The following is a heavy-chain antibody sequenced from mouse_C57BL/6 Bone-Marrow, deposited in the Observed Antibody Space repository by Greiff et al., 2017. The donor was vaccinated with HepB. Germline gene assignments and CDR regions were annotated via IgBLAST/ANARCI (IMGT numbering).Heavy chain of an antibody. Sequence: QVQLQQPGAELVKPGASVKLSCKASGYTFTSYWLHGVNQRPGQGLEWIGMIHPNSGSTNYHEKFKSKATLTVDKSSSTAYMQLSSLTSEDSAVYYCARGKAAYWGQATLVTVSA. V-gene: IGHV1-64*01. CDR3: ARGKAAY. J-gene: IGHJ3*01. CDR1: GYTFTSYW. CDR2: IHPNSGST.